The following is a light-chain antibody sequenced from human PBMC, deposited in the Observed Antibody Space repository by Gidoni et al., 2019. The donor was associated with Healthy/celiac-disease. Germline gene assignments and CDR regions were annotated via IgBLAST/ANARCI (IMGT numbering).Light chain of an antibody. CDR3: QQYGSSPT. V-gene: IGKV3-20*01. CDR1: QSVSSSY. J-gene: IGKJ3*01. CDR2: GAS. Sequence: EIVLTHSPGTLSLSPGERATLSCRASQSVSSSYLAWYQQKPGQAPRLLIYGASSRATGIPDRFSGSGSGTDFTLTSSRLEPEDFAVYYCQQYGSSPTFGPGTKVDIK.